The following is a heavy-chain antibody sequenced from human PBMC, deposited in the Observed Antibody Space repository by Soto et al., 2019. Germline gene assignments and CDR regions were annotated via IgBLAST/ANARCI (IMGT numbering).Heavy chain of an antibody. CDR3: ARGVAGTGFDL. CDR1: GDSVSSNTAA. V-gene: IGHV6-1*01. J-gene: IGHJ4*02. Sequence: SQTLSLTCALSGDSVSSNTAAWNWIRSSPSRGLEWLGRTYYRSNWRHDYAVSVKSRITVNPDTSKNHFSLQLNSVTPDDTAVYYCARGVAGTGFDLWGQGTLVTVS. D-gene: IGHD6-19*01. CDR2: TYYRSNWRH.